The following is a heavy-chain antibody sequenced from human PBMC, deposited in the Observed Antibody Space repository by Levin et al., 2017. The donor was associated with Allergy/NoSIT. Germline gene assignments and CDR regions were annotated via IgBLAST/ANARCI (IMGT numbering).Heavy chain of an antibody. Sequence: GESLKISCTASGFIFSDYSMTWVRQAPGKGLEWVSAISGGGTSTFYADSVKGRFTISRDNSKNTLFLQMNSLRVEDTAVYYCARKIGSSWYPCQYWGQGALVTVSS. V-gene: IGHV3-23*01. CDR1: GFIFSDYS. CDR2: ISGGGTST. J-gene: IGHJ4*02. D-gene: IGHD6-13*01. CDR3: ARKIGSSWYPCQY.